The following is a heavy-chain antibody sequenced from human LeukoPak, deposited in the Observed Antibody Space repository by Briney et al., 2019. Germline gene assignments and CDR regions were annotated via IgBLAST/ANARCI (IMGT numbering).Heavy chain of an antibody. CDR3: ARGDFWSGYYEKYYFDY. J-gene: IGHJ4*02. V-gene: IGHV1-69*13. D-gene: IGHD3-3*01. CDR2: IIPIFGTA. Sequence: ASVKVSCKASGGTFSSYAISWVRQAPGQGLEWMGGIIPIFGTANYAQKFQGRVTITADESTSTAYMELSSLRSEDTAVYYCARGDFWSGYYEKYYFDYWGQGTLVTVSS. CDR1: GGTFSSYA.